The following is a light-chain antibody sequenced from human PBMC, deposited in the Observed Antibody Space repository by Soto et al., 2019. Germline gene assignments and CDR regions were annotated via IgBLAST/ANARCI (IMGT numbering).Light chain of an antibody. CDR2: DVS. CDR1: QSITTW. V-gene: IGKV1-5*01. J-gene: IGKJ5*01. Sequence: DIQMTQSPSTVSAXXVXXXXXXXRASQSITTWLAWYQQRPGKAPKLLIYDVSSLQSGVPSRFSGSGSGTEFTLTINSLQADDFATYYCQQHNSFSITFGQGTRLEIK. CDR3: QQHNSFSIT.